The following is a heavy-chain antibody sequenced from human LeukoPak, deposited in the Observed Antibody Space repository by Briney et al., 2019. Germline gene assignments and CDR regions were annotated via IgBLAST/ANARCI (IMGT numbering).Heavy chain of an antibody. J-gene: IGHJ4*02. CDR3: ARGGKATVVTM. D-gene: IGHD4-23*01. V-gene: IGHV4-4*07. Sequence: SETLSLTCTVSGGSINSYYWSWIRQPAGKGLAWIGRIYSSGSTNHNPSLKSRVSMSVDTSKNQFSLKLTSVTAADTAVYYCARGGKATVVTMWGQGILVTVSS. CDR1: GGSINSYY. CDR2: IYSSGST.